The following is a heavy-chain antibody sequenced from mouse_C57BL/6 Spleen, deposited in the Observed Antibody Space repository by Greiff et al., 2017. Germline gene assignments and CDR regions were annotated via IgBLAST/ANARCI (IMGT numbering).Heavy chain of an antibody. CDR2: IHPNSGST. V-gene: IGHV1-64*01. J-gene: IGHJ2*01. CDR3: ARSYDYDGDYFDY. Sequence: VQLQQPGAELVKPGASVKLSCKASGYTFTSYWMHWVKQRPGQGLEWIGMIHPNSGSTNYNEKFKSKATLTVDKSSSTAYMQLSSLTSEDYAVYYGARSYDYDGDYFDYWGQGTTLTVSS. CDR1: GYTFTSYW. D-gene: IGHD2-4*01.